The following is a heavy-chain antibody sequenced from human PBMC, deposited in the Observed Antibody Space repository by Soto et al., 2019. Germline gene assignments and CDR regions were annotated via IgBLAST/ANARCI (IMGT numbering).Heavy chain of an antibody. V-gene: IGHV4-59*01. D-gene: IGHD3-16*01. CDR1: GGSISSTC. CDR3: VRGGGRFDY. Sequence: QVQLQESGPGLVKPSETLSLTCTVSGGSISSTCWSWIRQPPGKGLEWIGYMHYTGTTNYNPSLRSRITTSVATSKNQFSLKLSSVTAADTAVYYCVRGGGRFDYWGQGALVTVSS. J-gene: IGHJ4*02. CDR2: MHYTGTT.